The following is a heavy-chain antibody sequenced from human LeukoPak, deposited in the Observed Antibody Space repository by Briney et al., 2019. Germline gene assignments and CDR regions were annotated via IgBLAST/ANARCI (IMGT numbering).Heavy chain of an antibody. CDR1: GFTFSSYG. D-gene: IGHD4-23*01. CDR2: ISYDGSYK. J-gene: IGHJ4*02. V-gene: IGHV3-30*18. Sequence: GGSLRLSCAASGFTFSSYGMHWVRQAPGKGLEWVAVISYDGSYKYYADSVKGRFTISTDNSKNTVFLQMNSLRTEDTAVYYCAKSFRTTGVSPDCWGQGTLVTVSS. CDR3: AKSFRTTGVSPDC.